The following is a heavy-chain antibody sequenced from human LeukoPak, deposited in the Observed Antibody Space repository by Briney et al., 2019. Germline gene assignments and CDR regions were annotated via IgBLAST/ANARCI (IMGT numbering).Heavy chain of an antibody. CDR2: TYYKSNWYN. V-gene: IGHV6-1*01. Sequence: SQTLSLTCAISGDSISSLSAAWNWIRQSPSRGLEWLGRTYYKSNWYNDYAVSVRSRITINADASKNQFSLQLNSVTPEDTAVYYCAREATGTGRNWFDPWGQGTLVTVSS. J-gene: IGHJ5*01. D-gene: IGHD6-13*01. CDR3: AREATGTGRNWFDP. CDR1: GDSISSLSAA.